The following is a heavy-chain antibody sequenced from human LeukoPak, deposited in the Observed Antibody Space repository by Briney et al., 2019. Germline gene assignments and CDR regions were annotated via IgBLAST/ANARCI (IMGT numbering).Heavy chain of an antibody. Sequence: PSETLSLTCTVSGGSISSGDYYWSWIRQPPGKGLEWIGYVYYSGSTNYNPSLKSRVTISVDTSKNQFSLKLSSVTAADTAVYYCARVVTFGGVIAPGFNWFDPWGQGTLVTVSS. D-gene: IGHD3-16*02. CDR2: VYYSGST. V-gene: IGHV4-61*08. CDR1: GGSISSGDYY. J-gene: IGHJ5*02. CDR3: ARVVTFGGVIAPGFNWFDP.